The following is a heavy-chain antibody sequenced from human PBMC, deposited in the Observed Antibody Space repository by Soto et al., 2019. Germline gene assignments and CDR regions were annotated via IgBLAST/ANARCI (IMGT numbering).Heavy chain of an antibody. Sequence: GGSLRLSCLGSEFRYSRYPMTWVRQAPGKGLEWVSSISSTAGRTSSYADSVKGRFAISRDFSDNTVYLQMNNLRVDDTAVYFCAKGVLSFHYGMEVWGQGTTVTVSS. CDR2: ISSTAGRTS. V-gene: IGHV3-23*01. CDR3: AKGVLSFHYGMEV. CDR1: EFRYSRYP. J-gene: IGHJ6*02. D-gene: IGHD3-10*01.